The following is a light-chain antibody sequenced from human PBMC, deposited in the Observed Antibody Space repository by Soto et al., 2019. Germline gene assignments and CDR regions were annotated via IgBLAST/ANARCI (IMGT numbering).Light chain of an antibody. J-gene: IGKJ1*01. CDR2: GAS. CDR1: QSVSSN. CDR3: QQYNNGPPWT. Sequence: EIVMTQSPATLSVSPGERATLSCRASQSVSSNLAWYQQKPGQAPRLLIYGASTRATGIPARFSGSGSGTGFPLTISSLQFEVFEVYYSQQYNNGPPWTFGQGTKGNIK. V-gene: IGKV3-15*01.